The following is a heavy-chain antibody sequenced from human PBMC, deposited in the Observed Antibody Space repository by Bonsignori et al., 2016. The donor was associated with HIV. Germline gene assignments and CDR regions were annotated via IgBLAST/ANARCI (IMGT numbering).Heavy chain of an antibody. Sequence: WIRQPPGKGLEWIGEITDRGDTKYTASLKGRISISMDKSNNHFSLKMTSVTAADTATYYCASERGLVDYWGQGALVTVSS. CDR2: ITDRGDT. J-gene: IGHJ4*02. V-gene: IGHV4-34*01. CDR3: ASERGLVDY.